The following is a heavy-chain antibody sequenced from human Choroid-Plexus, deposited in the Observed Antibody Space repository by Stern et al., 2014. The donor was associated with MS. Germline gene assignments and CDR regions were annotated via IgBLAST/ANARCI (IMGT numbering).Heavy chain of an antibody. D-gene: IGHD2/OR15-2a*01. CDR1: GFTLGSCA. V-gene: IGHV3-30*18. CDR2: VSYDGSNK. Sequence: VQLEESGGGVVQPGSPLRLSCVASGFTLGSCAMHWVRQAPGKGLEWVAGVSYDGSNKYYADSVKGRFTISRDNSQNTLYMQMSSLRPEDTAVYYCAKDRQYLTYFFDHWGQGSLVTVSS. J-gene: IGHJ5*02. CDR3: AKDRQYLTYFFDH.